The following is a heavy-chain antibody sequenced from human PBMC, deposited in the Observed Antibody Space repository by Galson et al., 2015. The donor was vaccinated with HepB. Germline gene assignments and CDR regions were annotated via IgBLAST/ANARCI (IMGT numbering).Heavy chain of an antibody. CDR1: GFTFSSYA. J-gene: IGHJ4*02. D-gene: IGHD3-22*01. V-gene: IGHV3-30-3*01. CDR2: ISYDGSNK. CDR3: ASVRWDDSSGYYNY. Sequence: SLRLSCAASGFTFSSYAMHWVRQAPGKGLEWVAVISYDGSNKYYADSVKGRFTISRDNSKNTLYLQMNSLRAEDTAVYYCASVRWDDSSGYYNYWGQGTLVTVSS.